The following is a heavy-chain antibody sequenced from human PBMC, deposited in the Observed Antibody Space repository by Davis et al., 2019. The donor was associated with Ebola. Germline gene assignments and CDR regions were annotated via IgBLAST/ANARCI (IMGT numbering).Heavy chain of an antibody. CDR1: GFTFGDYA. D-gene: IGHD4-23*01. J-gene: IGHJ4*02. Sequence: GGSLRLSCTASGFTFGDYAMSWFRQAPGKGLEWVGFIRSKAYGGTKEYAASVKGRFTISRDDSKSIAYLQMNSLKTEDTGVYYCTRGGTVVTVGTDYWGQGTLVTVSS. CDR3: TRGGTVVTVGTDY. V-gene: IGHV3-49*03. CDR2: IRSKAYGGTK.